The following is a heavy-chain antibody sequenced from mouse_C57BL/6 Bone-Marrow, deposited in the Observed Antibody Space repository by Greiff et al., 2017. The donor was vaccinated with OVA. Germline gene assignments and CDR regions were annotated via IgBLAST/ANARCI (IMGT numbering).Heavy chain of an antibody. V-gene: IGHV15-2*01. CDR3: ARDSSGYGPYYYAMDY. Sequence: QVQLQQSGSELRSPGSSVKLSCKDFDSEVFPIAYMSWVRQKPGHGFEWIGGILPSIGRTIYGEKFEDKATLDADTLSNTAYLELNSLTSEDSAIYYGARDSSGYGPYYYAMDYWGQGTSVTVSS. J-gene: IGHJ4*01. CDR2: ILPSIGRT. D-gene: IGHD3-2*02. CDR1: DSEVFPIAY.